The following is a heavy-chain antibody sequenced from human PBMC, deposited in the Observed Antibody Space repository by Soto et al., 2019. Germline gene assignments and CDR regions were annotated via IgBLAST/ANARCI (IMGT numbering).Heavy chain of an antibody. V-gene: IGHV3-9*01. Sequence: PGGSLRLSCVDSGFSFDDYPMHWVRQVPGRGLEWVSSISWNSGRRGYADSVKGRFTISRDNAKNSLYLQMNNLRPEDTALYYCAKERGDSSFSWFGPWGQGTLVTVSS. J-gene: IGHJ5*02. CDR1: GFSFDDYP. D-gene: IGHD3-10*01. CDR3: AKERGDSSFSWFGP. CDR2: ISWNSGRR.